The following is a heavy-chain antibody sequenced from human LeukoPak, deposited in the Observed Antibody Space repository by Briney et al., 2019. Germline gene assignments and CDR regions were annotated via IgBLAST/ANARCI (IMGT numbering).Heavy chain of an antibody. CDR2: INWNGGST. D-gene: IGHD3-9*01. Sequence: GGSLRLSCAASGLTFSRYEMNWVRQAPGKGLEWVSGINWNGGSTGYADSVKGRFTISRDNAKNSLYLQMNSLRAEDTALYYCARVIGNILTERGPFDYWGQGTLVTVSS. CDR1: GLTFSRYE. CDR3: ARVIGNILTERGPFDY. J-gene: IGHJ4*02. V-gene: IGHV3-20*04.